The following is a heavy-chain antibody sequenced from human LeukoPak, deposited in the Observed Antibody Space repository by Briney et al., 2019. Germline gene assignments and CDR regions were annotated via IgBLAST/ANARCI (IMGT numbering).Heavy chain of an antibody. Sequence: GESLRLSCAASGFVFSDYSMNWVRQAPGKGLEWVANIRGSGSGSGSGVYYADSVNGRFTISRDDAKTSLYLQMNSLRAEDSAFYYCARDDNWRFDYWGQGALVTVSS. V-gene: IGHV3-48*04. CDR3: ARDDNWRFDY. D-gene: IGHD1-1*01. CDR1: GFVFSDYS. J-gene: IGHJ4*02. CDR2: IRGSGSGSGSGV.